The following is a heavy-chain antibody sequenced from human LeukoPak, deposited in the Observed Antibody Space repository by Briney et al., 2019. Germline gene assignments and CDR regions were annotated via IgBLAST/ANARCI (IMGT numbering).Heavy chain of an antibody. J-gene: IGHJ4*02. V-gene: IGHV1-24*01. Sequence: ASVKVSCKVSGYTLTELSMHWVRQDPGKGLEWMGGFDPEDGETIYAQKFQGRVTMTEDTSTDTAYMELSSLRSEDTAVYYCATVAVRITMVRGVIWPFGYWGQGTLVTVSS. D-gene: IGHD3-10*01. CDR1: GYTLTELS. CDR2: FDPEDGET. CDR3: ATVAVRITMVRGVIWPFGY.